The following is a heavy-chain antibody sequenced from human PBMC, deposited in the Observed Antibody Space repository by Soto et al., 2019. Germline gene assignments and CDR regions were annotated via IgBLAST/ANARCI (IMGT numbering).Heavy chain of an antibody. V-gene: IGHV3-7*05. CDR2: LRQDGGQM. Sequence: EVQLEQSGGGLVQRGGSLRLSCVASGITFIGYWMSWVRRAPGRGLEWVATLRQDGGQMYYEDSVKGRFTLSTDRAKSSPYLQMNGLPVEDTAIYYCSPTGGYWGQGMLVSVPS. D-gene: IGHD2-8*02. J-gene: IGHJ4*02. CDR3: SPTGGY. CDR1: GITFIGYW.